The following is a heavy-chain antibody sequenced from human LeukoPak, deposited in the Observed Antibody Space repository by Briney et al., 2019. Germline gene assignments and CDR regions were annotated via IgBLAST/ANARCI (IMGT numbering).Heavy chain of an antibody. D-gene: IGHD1-14*01. V-gene: IGHV4-34*01. CDR1: GGSFRGYY. CDR3: AIVTARLGWFDP. CDR2: INHSGST. Sequence: PSETLSHTRAGYGGSFRGYYWSGIRQPPGKGVEGIGEINHSGSTNDNPALKSRVTIAVDTSKMHFSLKLSSVAAADTAVYYCAIVTARLGWFDPWGQGTLVTVSA. J-gene: IGHJ5*02.